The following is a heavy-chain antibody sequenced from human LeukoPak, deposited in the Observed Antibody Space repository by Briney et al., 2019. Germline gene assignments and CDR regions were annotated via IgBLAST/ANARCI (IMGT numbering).Heavy chain of an antibody. CDR1: GGSISSYY. D-gene: IGHD3-10*01. J-gene: IGHJ4*02. CDR3: ARVRSYYYGSGSYYTRYYFDY. V-gene: IGHV4-59*01. Sequence: PSETLSLTCTVSGGSISSYYWSWIRQPPGKGLEWIGYIYYSGSTNYNPSLKSRVTISVDTSKNQFSLKLSSVTAADTAVYYCARVRSYYYGSGSYYTRYYFDYWGQGTLVTVSS. CDR2: IYYSGST.